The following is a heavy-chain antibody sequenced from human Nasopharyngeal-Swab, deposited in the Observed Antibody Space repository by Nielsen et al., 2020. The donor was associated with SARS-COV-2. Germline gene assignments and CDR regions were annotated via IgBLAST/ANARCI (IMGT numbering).Heavy chain of an antibody. CDR1: GFLFSGSA. J-gene: IGHJ4*02. V-gene: IGHV3-73*01. CDR2: IGDKAHSYAT. Sequence: ESLKISCAASGFLFSGSAIHWVRQASGKGLEWVGRIGDKAHSYATTYAASMEGRFTISRTDSNNTAYLEMDSLKTEDTALYYCTTDYYFDYWGQGTLVTVSS. CDR3: TTDYYFDY.